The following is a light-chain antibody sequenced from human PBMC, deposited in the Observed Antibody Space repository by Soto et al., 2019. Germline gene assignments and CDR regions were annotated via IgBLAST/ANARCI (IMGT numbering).Light chain of an antibody. V-gene: IGLV1-40*01. J-gene: IGLJ2*01. CDR3: QSYDMYLSGSVI. Sequence: QSALTQPPSVSGAPGQRVTISCSGSSSNIGADYDVHWYQHLPGTSPKLLIFGNFNRPSGVPDRFSGSKSGTSASLAITGLQAEDEGVYYCQSYDMYLSGSVIFGGGTKSPS. CDR2: GNF. CDR1: SSNIGADYD.